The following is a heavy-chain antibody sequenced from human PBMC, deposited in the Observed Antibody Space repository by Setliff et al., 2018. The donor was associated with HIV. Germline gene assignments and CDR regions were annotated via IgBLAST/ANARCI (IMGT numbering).Heavy chain of an antibody. D-gene: IGHD6-19*01. CDR3: ARSMSGWSVDY. V-gene: IGHV3-48*01. Sequence: PGGSLRFSCVASGFTFSNYPMKWIRQAPGKGLECVSYITSSSDTTYYGDSVQGRFTTSRDNAKNSLYLQMNSLRADDTAVYYCARSMSGWSVDYWGQGIQVTVSS. CDR1: GFTFSNYP. J-gene: IGHJ4*02. CDR2: ITSSSDTT.